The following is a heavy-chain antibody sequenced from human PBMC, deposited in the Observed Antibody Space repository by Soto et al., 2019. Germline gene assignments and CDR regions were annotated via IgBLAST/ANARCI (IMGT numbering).Heavy chain of an antibody. CDR3: ARARYDFCSGYYTGMMRSGAKYYSGMDV. CDR2: INRSGSA. CDR1: GGPFSGHD. J-gene: IGHJ6*02. Sequence: PSETLSCTCADYGGPFSGHDWRWIRQRPGKGLEWTGEINRSGSADYNPSLQSRVTISVDTSKNQFSPKLSSVTAADTAVYYCARARYDFCSGYYTGMMRSGAKYYSGMDVWGPGTTVT. V-gene: IGHV4-34*01. D-gene: IGHD3-3*01.